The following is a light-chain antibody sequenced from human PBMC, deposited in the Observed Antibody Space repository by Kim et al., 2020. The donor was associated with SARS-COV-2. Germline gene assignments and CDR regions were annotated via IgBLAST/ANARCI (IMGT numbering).Light chain of an antibody. J-gene: IGKJ4*01. CDR1: QSVSIN. CDR2: GAS. V-gene: IGKV3-15*01. Sequence: EIVMTQSPATLSVSPGERATLSCRASQSVSINLAWYQQKPGQAPRLLMYGASTRASGIAARFSGRGSGTDFTLTISSLQSEDFAVYYCQHYNNWPQFTFGGGTKVDIK. CDR3: QHYNNWPQFT.